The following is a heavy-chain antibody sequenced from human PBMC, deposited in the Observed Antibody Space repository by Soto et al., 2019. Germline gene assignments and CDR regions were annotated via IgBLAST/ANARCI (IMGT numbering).Heavy chain of an antibody. CDR3: AKVGIGMFSHKHHFDH. Sequence: GGSLRLSCAVSGFSISEYGVTWVRQAPGKGLEWVSAISGSGDSSYYADSVKDRFTISRDNPTNTLYLQMNNLRAEDTAVYYCAKVGIGMFSHKHHFDHWGQGTQVTVSS. CDR2: ISGSGDSS. V-gene: IGHV3-23*01. D-gene: IGHD2-2*03. J-gene: IGHJ4*02. CDR1: GFSISEYG.